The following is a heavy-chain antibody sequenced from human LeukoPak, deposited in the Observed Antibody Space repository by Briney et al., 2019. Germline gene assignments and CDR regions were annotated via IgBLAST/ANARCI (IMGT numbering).Heavy chain of an antibody. CDR2: ISSSSSTI. Sequence: GGSLRLSCAASGFTFSSYSMNWVRQAPGKGLEWVSYISSSSSTIYYADSVKGRFTISRDNAKNSLYLQMNSLRAEDTAVYYCARAGRYSYDSSGYYYDAFDIWGQGTMVTVPS. D-gene: IGHD3-22*01. CDR3: ARAGRYSYDSSGYYYDAFDI. CDR1: GFTFSSYS. V-gene: IGHV3-48*01. J-gene: IGHJ3*02.